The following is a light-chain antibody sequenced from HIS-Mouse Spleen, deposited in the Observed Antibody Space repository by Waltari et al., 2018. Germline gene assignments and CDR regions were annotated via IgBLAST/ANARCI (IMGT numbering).Light chain of an antibody. CDR3: SSYTSSSTPYV. Sequence: QSALTQPASVSGSPGQSITISCTGTSSDVGGYNYVSWYQPHPGKAPKLRISEVSNRHSGVSNRFSGSKAGNTASLTISGLQAEDEADYYCSSYTSSSTPYVFGTGTKVTVL. J-gene: IGLJ1*01. CDR2: EVS. CDR1: SSDVGGYNY. V-gene: IGLV2-14*01.